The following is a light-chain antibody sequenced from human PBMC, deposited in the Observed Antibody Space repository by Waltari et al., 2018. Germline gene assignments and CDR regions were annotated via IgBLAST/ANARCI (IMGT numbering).Light chain of an antibody. J-gene: IGKJ4*01. CDR1: ESVFNY. V-gene: IGKV3-11*01. CDR3: QQGSILPLT. Sequence: PGERATLSCRASESVFNYLAWYQQKTGQAPRLLIYDTSKRATGIPARYGGSGYGTDFTLTITNLEAEDFALYYCQQGSILPLTFGGGTKVEIK. CDR2: DTS.